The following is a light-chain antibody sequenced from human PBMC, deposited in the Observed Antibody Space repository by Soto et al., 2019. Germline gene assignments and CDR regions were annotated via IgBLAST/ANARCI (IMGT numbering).Light chain of an antibody. CDR2: ETS. CDR1: QSVSAGY. Sequence: ESVLTQSPGTLSLSPGERATLSCRASQSVSAGYFAWYQQKPGQAPRLLIYETSSRTTGTPGRFSGSGSGTDFTLTISTLEPEDFAVYYCQQYGDSPTFGQGTKVEIK. CDR3: QQYGDSPT. V-gene: IGKV3-20*01. J-gene: IGKJ1*01.